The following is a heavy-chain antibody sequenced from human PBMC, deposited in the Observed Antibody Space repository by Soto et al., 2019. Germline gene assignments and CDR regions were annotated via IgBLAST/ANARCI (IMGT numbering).Heavy chain of an antibody. V-gene: IGHV4-59*08. CDR1: GGSISTYY. Sequence: PSETLSLTCTVSGGSISTYYWSWIRQPPGKGLEWIGYIYYTGSTKYNPSLKSRVTMSVDTSKNQFSLKMSSVTAADTAVYYCARHTPHDSSGYINLFDPWGQGSLVIAPQ. J-gene: IGHJ5*02. CDR2: IYYTGST. CDR3: ARHTPHDSSGYINLFDP. D-gene: IGHD3-22*01.